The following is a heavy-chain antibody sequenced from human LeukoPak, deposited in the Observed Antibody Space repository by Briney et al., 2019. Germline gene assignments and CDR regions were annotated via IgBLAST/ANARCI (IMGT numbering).Heavy chain of an antibody. CDR2: VTGDGLTT. V-gene: IGHV3-23*01. CDR3: AKSGSSWHDWFEP. Sequence: PGASLRLSCAASGFTSSSYALSWVRQAPGKGLEWVSTVTGDGLTTFYADSVKGRFTISRDNSKNTLYLQTNSLRAEDTALYYCAKSGSSWHDWFEPWGQGTLVTVSS. J-gene: IGHJ5*02. D-gene: IGHD6-13*01. CDR1: GFTSSSYA.